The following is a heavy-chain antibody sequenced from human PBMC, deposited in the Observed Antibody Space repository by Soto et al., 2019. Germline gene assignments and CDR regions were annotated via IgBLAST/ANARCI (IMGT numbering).Heavy chain of an antibody. J-gene: IGHJ6*02. CDR3: AKYSSSSYYYYGMDV. CDR1: GFTFSSYA. Sequence: GGSLRLSCTASGFTFSSYAMSWVRQAPGKGLEWVSAISGSGGSTYYADSVKGRFTISRDNSKNTLYLQMNSLRAEDTAVYYCAKYSSSSYYYYGMDVWGQGTTVTVSS. CDR2: ISGSGGST. D-gene: IGHD6-6*01. V-gene: IGHV3-23*01.